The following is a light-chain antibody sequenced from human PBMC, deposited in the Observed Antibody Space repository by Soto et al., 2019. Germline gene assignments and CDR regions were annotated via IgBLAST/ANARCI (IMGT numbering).Light chain of an antibody. V-gene: IGKV3-20*01. CDR3: QQYGSSPWT. CDR2: GAS. CDR1: QSVSSSY. J-gene: IGKJ1*01. Sequence: EIVLTQSPGTLSLSPGERATLSCRASQSVSSSYLAWYQQKPGQAPRPLIYGASSSAIGIPDRFSGSGSGTDFTLTISRPEPEDFAVYYCQQYGSSPWTFGQGTKVEIK.